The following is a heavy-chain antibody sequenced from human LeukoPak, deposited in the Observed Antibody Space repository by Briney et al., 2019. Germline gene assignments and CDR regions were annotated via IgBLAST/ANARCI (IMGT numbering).Heavy chain of an antibody. Sequence: PGGSLRLSCAASGFTFSGSAMHWVRQASGKGLEWVGRIRSKAHSYATAYAASVKGRFTISRDDSKNTAYLQMNSLKTEDTAVSYCTRHGGRDYYDSSEDAFDIWGQGTMVIVSS. J-gene: IGHJ3*02. CDR3: TRHGGRDYYDSSEDAFDI. CDR2: IRSKAHSYAT. D-gene: IGHD3-22*01. CDR1: GFTFSGSA. V-gene: IGHV3-73*01.